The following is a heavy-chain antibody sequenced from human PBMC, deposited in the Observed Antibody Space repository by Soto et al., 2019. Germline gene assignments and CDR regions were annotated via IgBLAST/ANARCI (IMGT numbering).Heavy chain of an antibody. D-gene: IGHD3-22*01. CDR3: AKDRERDSSGYCSDHAFDI. CDR1: GFTFSSYA. V-gene: IGHV3-23*01. Sequence: EVQLLESGGGLVQPGGSLRLSCAASGFTFSSYAMSWVRQAPGKGLEWVSAISGSGGSTYYADSVKGRFTISRDNSKNTLYLQMNSLRAEDTDVYYCAKDRERDSSGYCSDHAFDIWGQGTMVTVSS. CDR2: ISGSGGST. J-gene: IGHJ3*02.